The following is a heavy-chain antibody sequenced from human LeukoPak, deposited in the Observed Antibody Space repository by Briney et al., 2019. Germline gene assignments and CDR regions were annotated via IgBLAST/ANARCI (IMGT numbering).Heavy chain of an antibody. V-gene: IGHV3-33*01. CDR3: ARESESSGWYDY. Sequence: GGSLRLSCAASGFTFSSYGMHWVRQAPGKGLEWVAVIWSDGSSKHYGDSVKGRFTISRDNSKNSLYLQMSSLRSEDTALYYCARESESSGWYDYWGQGTLVTVSS. CDR1: GFTFSSYG. J-gene: IGHJ4*02. D-gene: IGHD6-19*01. CDR2: IWSDGSSK.